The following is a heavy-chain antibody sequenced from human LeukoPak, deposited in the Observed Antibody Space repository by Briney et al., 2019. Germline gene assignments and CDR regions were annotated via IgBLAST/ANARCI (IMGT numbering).Heavy chain of an antibody. V-gene: IGHV3-30*04. CDR2: ISYDGSNK. CDR3: AREGYSYDKYYFDY. D-gene: IGHD5-18*01. CDR1: GFTFSSYA. J-gene: IGHJ4*02. Sequence: GGSLRLSCAASGFTFSSYAMHWIRQAPGEGLEWVAVISYDGSNKYYADSVKGRFTISRDNSKNTLYLQMNSLRAEDTAVYYCAREGYSYDKYYFDYWGQGTLVTVSS.